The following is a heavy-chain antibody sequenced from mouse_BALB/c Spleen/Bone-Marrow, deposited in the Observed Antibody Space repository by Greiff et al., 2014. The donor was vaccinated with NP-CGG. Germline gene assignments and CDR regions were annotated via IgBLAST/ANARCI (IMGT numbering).Heavy chain of an antibody. CDR1: GLNIKDTY. V-gene: IGHV14-3*02. Sequence: SGAELVKPGASVKLSCTASGLNIKDTYMHWVKQRPEQGLEWIGRIDPANGNTKYDPKFQGKATITADTSSNTAYLQLSSLTSEDTAVYYCAIYYGNYYAMDYWGQGTSVTVSS. J-gene: IGHJ4*01. CDR3: AIYYGNYYAMDY. CDR2: IDPANGNT. D-gene: IGHD2-1*01.